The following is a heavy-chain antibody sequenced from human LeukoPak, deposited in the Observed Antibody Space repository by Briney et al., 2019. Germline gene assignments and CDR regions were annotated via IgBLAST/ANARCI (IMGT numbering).Heavy chain of an antibody. CDR3: ARGEYGSGNYHIDY. D-gene: IGHD3-10*01. CDR2: ISSSSSYI. CDR1: GFTFSSYG. J-gene: IGHJ4*02. V-gene: IGHV3-21*01. Sequence: GGSLRLSCAASGFTFSSYGMSWVRQAPGKGLEWVSFISSSSSYIYYADSVKGRFTISRDNAKNSLYVQMNSLRAEDTAVYYCARGEYGSGNYHIDYWGQGTLVTVSS.